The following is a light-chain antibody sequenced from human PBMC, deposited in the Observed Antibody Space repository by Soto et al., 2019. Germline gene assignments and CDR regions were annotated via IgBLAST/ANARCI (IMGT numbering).Light chain of an antibody. CDR2: KAS. J-gene: IGKJ1*01. V-gene: IGKV1-5*03. CDR3: QQYNSYPWT. Sequence: DIQMTQSPSTLSASVGDRVTITCRASQSISSWLAWYQQKPGKAPKLLIYKASSLESGVPSRFSGSGSWTEFNLTISSLQPDDFANYYCQQYNSYPWTFGQGTKVEIK. CDR1: QSISSW.